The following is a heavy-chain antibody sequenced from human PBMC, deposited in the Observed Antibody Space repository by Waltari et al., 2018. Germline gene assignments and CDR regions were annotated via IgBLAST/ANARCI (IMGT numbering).Heavy chain of an antibody. V-gene: IGHV4-59*01. CDR3: AGFRVGYSYVYNPYFDY. D-gene: IGHD5-18*01. CDR1: GGSISSYY. CDR2: IYYSGST. Sequence: QVQLQESGPGLVKPSETLSLTCTVPGGSISSYYWIWIPPPPGKGLEWIGYIYYSGSTNYNPSLKSRVTISVDTSKNQFSLKLSSVTAADTAVYYCAGFRVGYSYVYNPYFDYWGQGTLVTVSS. J-gene: IGHJ4*02.